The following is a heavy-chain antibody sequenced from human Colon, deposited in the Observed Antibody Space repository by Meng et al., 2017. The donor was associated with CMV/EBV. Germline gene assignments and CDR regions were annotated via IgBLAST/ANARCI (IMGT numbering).Heavy chain of an antibody. CDR2: LYFSGIA. CDR3: ARDLTNKWFYY. Sequence: LQGAGTGLVTRVETLSLTGTCSDVPIRCGSHSWAWFRQPPGKRLEWIGSLYFSGIADYNPSLKSRVTISLHAPQKQFSLRLNSVTDADSAVYFCARDLTNKWFYYWGQGTLVTVSS. CDR1: DVPIRCGSHS. J-gene: IGHJ4*02. D-gene: IGHD1-26*01. V-gene: IGHV4-39*07.